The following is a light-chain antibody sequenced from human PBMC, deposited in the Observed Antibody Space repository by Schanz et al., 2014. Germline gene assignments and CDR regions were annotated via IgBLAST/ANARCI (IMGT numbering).Light chain of an antibody. J-gene: IGKJ1*01. V-gene: IGKV1-39*01. CDR3: QQSYITLWT. Sequence: DIQMTQSPSTLSASVGDRVTITCRASQSISTWLAWYQQKPGKAPKLLIYAASSLHSGVPSRFSGSGSGTDFTLTISSLQPEDFATYYCQQSYITLWTFGQGTKVEIK. CDR2: AAS. CDR1: QSISTW.